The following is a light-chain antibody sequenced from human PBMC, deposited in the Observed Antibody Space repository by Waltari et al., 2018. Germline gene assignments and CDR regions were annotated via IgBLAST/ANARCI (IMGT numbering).Light chain of an antibody. Sequence: EIVLTQSPAILSLSPGERASLSCRASQSVTNYLAWYQQKPGQAPRLLIYDTSNRATGIPARFSGSGVGTDFTLTISSLEPEDLAVYYCQQRRDWPLTFGGGTKVEIK. CDR1: QSVTNY. CDR2: DTS. J-gene: IGKJ4*01. V-gene: IGKV3-11*01. CDR3: QQRRDWPLT.